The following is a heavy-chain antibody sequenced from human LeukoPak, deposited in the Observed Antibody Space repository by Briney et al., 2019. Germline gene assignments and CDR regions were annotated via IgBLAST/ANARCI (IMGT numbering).Heavy chain of an antibody. J-gene: IGHJ4*02. Sequence: GGSQRLSCAASGFTFSSYGMHWVRQAPGKGLEWVAVISYDGSNKYYADSVKGRFTISRDNSKNTLYLQMNSLRAEDTAVYYCAKDPSSNTYYFDYWGQGTLVTVSS. CDR2: ISYDGSNK. V-gene: IGHV3-30*18. CDR3: AKDPSSNTYYFDY. CDR1: GFTFSSYG. D-gene: IGHD6-13*01.